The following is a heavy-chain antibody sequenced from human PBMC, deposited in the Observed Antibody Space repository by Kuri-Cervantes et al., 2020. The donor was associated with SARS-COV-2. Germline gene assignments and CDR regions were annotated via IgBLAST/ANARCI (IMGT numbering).Heavy chain of an antibody. D-gene: IGHD3-3*01. J-gene: IGHJ5*02. V-gene: IGHV4-38-2*01. CDR1: GYSISSGYY. CDR3: ARHSDYSSTLLRFLDPQWGFDP. CDR2: IYHSGSP. Sequence: GSLRLSCAVSGYSISSGYYWGWIRQPPGKGLEWIGSIYHSGSPYYNPSLKSRVTISVDTSKKQFSLKLSSVTAADTAVYYCARHSDYSSTLLRFLDPQWGFDPWGQGTLVTVSS.